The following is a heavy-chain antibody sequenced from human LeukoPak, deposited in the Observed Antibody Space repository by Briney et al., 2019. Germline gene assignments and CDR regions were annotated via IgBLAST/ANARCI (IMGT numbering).Heavy chain of an antibody. Sequence: SETLSLTCAVYGGSLRGYSWGWFPRPPGKGLEGMGELNHIGSTNYNPSLKSRVTISVDTSKNQFSLKLSSVTAADTAVYYCARSRPRYVLRYFDWLPRFDPWGQGTLVTVSS. CDR2: LNHIGST. V-gene: IGHV4-34*01. D-gene: IGHD3-9*01. CDR3: ARSRPRYVLRYFDWLPRFDP. CDR1: GGSLRGYS. J-gene: IGHJ5*02.